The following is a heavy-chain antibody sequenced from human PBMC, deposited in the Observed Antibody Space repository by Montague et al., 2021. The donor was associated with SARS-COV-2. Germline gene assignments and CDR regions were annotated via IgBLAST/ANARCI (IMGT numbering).Heavy chain of an antibody. J-gene: IGHJ5*02. V-gene: IGHV4-59*08. D-gene: IGHD2-15*01. CDR3: ARLRRPIYCSGGSCYSYNWFDP. CDR1: GGSISSYY. Sequence: SETLSLTCTVSGGSISSYYWSWIRQPPGKGLEWIGYIYYSGSTNYNPFLKSRVTISVDTSKNQFSLKLSSVTAADTAVYYCARLRRPIYCSGGSCYSYNWFDPWGQGTLVTVSS. CDR2: IYYSGST.